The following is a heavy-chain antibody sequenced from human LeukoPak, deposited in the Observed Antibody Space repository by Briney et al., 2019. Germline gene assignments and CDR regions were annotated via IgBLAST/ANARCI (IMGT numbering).Heavy chain of an antibody. V-gene: IGHV4-61*02. CDR2: IYNSGTT. J-gene: IGHJ4*02. Sequence: SETLSLTCTVSGGSISSGSYYWTWIRQPAGKGLEWIGRIYNSGTTNYNPSLKSRVTMSLDTSKKQFSLNLNSVTAADTAVYYCARMFDYWGQGTLVTVSS. CDR3: ARMFDY. CDR1: GGSISSGSYY.